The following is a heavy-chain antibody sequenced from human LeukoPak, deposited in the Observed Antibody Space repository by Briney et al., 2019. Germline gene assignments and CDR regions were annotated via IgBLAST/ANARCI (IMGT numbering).Heavy chain of an antibody. V-gene: IGHV3-23*01. Sequence: PGGSLRLTCEASGFTFSSYAMSWVRQAPGKGLEWVSAISGSGGSTYYADSVKGRFTISRDNSKNTLYLQMNSLRAEDTAVYYCAKDPRVDYYDSSGIDYWGQGTLVTVSS. CDR1: GFTFSSYA. CDR2: ISGSGGST. CDR3: AKDPRVDYYDSSGIDY. J-gene: IGHJ4*02. D-gene: IGHD3-22*01.